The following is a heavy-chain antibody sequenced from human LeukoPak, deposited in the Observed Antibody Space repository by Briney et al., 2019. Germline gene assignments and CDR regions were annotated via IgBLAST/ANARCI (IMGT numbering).Heavy chain of an antibody. CDR3: ARDSGDYYGSGSLPWFDP. V-gene: IGHV1-69*13. Sequence: SVKVSCKASGYTFTSYDINWVRQAPGQGLEWMGGIIPIFGTANYAQKFQGRVTITADESTSTAYMELSSLRSGDTAVYYCARDSGDYYGSGSLPWFDPWGQGTLVTVSS. CDR2: IIPIFGTA. J-gene: IGHJ5*02. CDR1: GYTFTSYD. D-gene: IGHD3-10*01.